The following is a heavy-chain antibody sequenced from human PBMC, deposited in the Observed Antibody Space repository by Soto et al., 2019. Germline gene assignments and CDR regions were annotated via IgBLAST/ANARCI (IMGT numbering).Heavy chain of an antibody. CDR2: INHSGST. V-gene: IGHV4-34*01. CDR1: GGSFSGYY. CDR3: ARLGYDYVWGSYRPQP. D-gene: IGHD3-16*02. J-gene: IGHJ5*02. Sequence: PSETLSLTCAVYGGSFSGYYWSWIRQPPGKGLEWIGEINHSGSTNYNPSLKSRVTISVDTSKNQFSLKLSSVTAADTAVYYCARLGYDYVWGSYRPQPWGQGTLVTVSS.